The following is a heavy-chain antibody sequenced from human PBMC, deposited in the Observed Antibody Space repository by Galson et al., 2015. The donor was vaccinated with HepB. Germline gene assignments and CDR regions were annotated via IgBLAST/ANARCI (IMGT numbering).Heavy chain of an antibody. CDR1: GYTFTTYV. V-gene: IGHV1-3*01. D-gene: IGHD2/OR15-2a*01. CDR3: ARGSEYSDY. Sequence: SVKVSCKASGYTFTTYVLHWVRQAPGQRLECMGWINPANGITIQSQKFQGRVTITRDTSASTAYMELSSLRSEDTAVYYCARGSEYSDYWGQGTLVTVSS. J-gene: IGHJ4*02. CDR2: INPANGIT.